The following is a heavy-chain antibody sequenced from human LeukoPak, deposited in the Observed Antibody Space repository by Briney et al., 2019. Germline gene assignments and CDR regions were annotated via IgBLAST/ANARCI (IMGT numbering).Heavy chain of an antibody. CDR3: ARRALSTDYFDF. CDR2: IYPGDSDT. CDR1: GYSFSTYW. D-gene: IGHD2-8*02. Sequence: GESLKISCKGSGYSFSTYWIAWVRQMPGKGLEWMGIIYPGDSDTRYSPSFQGQVTISADKSINAAYLQWSSLKASDTAMYYCARRALSTDYFDFWAQRVLVAVSS. J-gene: IGHJ4*02. V-gene: IGHV5-51*01.